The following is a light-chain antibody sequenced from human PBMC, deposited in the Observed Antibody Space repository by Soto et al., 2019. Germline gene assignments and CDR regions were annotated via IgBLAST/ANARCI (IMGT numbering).Light chain of an antibody. CDR2: STN. J-gene: IGLJ3*02. Sequence: QSVLTQPPSASGIPGQRVTISCSGSSSNIGSQTVNWYQQLPGTAPKLLIHSTNQRPSGVPDRFSGSKSGTSASLAISGLQSEDEADYYCAAWDDTLSGLWVFGGGTKVTVL. CDR3: AAWDDTLSGLWV. V-gene: IGLV1-44*01. CDR1: SSNIGSQT.